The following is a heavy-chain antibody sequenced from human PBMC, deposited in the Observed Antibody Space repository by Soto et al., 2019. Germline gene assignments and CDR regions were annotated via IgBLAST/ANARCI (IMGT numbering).Heavy chain of an antibody. V-gene: IGHV4-34*01. J-gene: IGHJ4*02. CDR1: GGSFCGYY. D-gene: IGHD6-13*01. CDR3: ARGRIAAAGITYYFDY. CDR2: INHSGST. Sequence: HSETLSLACAVYGGSFCGYYWSWIRQPPGKGLEWIGEINHSGSTNYNPSLKSRVTISVDTSKNQFSLKLSSVTAADTAVYYCARGRIAAAGITYYFDYWGQGTLVTVSS.